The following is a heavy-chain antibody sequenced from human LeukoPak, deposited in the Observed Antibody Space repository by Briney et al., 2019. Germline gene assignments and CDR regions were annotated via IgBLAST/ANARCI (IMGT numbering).Heavy chain of an antibody. CDR1: GFTFSAYG. J-gene: IGHJ3*02. D-gene: IGHD1-14*01. Sequence: GGSLRLSCAASGFTFSAYGMSWARQAPGQGLEWVSGISANGSITFYARSVRGRFTISRDNAKNSLYLQMNSLRAEDMALYYCAKDLGPLPLDAFDIWGQGTMVTVSS. V-gene: IGHV3-20*04. CDR2: ISANGSIT. CDR3: AKDLGPLPLDAFDI.